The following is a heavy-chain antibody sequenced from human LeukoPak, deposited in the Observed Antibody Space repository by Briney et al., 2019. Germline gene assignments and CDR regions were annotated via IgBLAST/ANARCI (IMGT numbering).Heavy chain of an antibody. V-gene: IGHV3-30*04. CDR3: ARGHHSGSYYQDFDY. CDR1: GFTFSSYS. J-gene: IGHJ4*02. CDR2: ILYDGSNK. D-gene: IGHD1-26*01. Sequence: GGSLTLSCAASGFTFSSYSMHWVRQPPGKGLDWVAGILYDGSNKYYADSVKGRFTISRDNSKNTLSMKLNSLRAADTAVYYCARGHHSGSYYQDFDYWGQGTLVTVSS.